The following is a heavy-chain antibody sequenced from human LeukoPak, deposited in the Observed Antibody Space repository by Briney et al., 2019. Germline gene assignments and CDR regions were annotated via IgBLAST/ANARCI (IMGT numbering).Heavy chain of an antibody. CDR2: IYIGVST. J-gene: IGHJ4*02. CDR1: GFTVSSND. CDR3: ARYGSGYDLIDY. V-gene: IGHV3-53*01. D-gene: IGHD5-12*01. Sequence: TGGCLRLSCAPSGFTVSSNDMSWVRQAAGEGLEWASVIYIGVSTYYAASGKDRLTLFRDHGMNTLYLQMIRQRHEDTGMHYCARYGSGYDLIDYWGEGTLVTVSS.